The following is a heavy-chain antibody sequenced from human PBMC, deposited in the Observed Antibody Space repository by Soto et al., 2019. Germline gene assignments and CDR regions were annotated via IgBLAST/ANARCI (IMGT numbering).Heavy chain of an antibody. CDR2: VIPNLGVT. D-gene: IGHD2-15*01. CDR1: VGTISIYL. CDR3: ARDKGYCSDTSCPDFDY. Sequence: SVNLSRKGSVGTISIYLFGRVRKAPGQGLEWMGRVIPNLGVTNYAKKFQGRFTIVVDTSTSTAYMELNSLRYEDTAVYYCARDKGYCSDTSCPDFDYWGQGTLVTVSS. J-gene: IGHJ4*02. V-gene: IGHV1-69*04.